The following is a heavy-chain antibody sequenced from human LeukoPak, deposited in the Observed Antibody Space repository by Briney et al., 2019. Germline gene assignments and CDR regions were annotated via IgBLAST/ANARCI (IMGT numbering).Heavy chain of an antibody. CDR3: AREPHSADFTVV. CDR1: GDSVSSNSAA. D-gene: IGHD4-17*01. Sequence: SQTLSLTCAISGDSVSSNSAAWNWIRQSPSRGLEWLGRTYYRSKWYNDYAVSVKSPITINPDISKNQLSLQLNSVTPEDPAVYYSAREPHSADFTVVWGQGTLVTVSS. CDR2: TYYRSKWYN. J-gene: IGHJ4*02. V-gene: IGHV6-1*01.